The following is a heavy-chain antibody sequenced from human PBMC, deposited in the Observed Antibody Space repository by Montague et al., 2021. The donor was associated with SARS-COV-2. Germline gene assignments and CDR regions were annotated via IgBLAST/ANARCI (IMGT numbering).Heavy chain of an antibody. CDR2: IYYSGST. D-gene: IGHD4-11*01. CDR1: GGSISSYY. Sequence: SETLSLTCTVSGGSISSYYWSWIRRPPGKGLEWIGYIYYSGSTNYNPSLKSRVTISVDTSKNQFSLKLSSVTAADTAVYYCAVNSNDYYYYGMGVWGQGTTVTVSS. J-gene: IGHJ6*02. CDR3: AVNSNDYYYYGMGV. V-gene: IGHV4-59*08.